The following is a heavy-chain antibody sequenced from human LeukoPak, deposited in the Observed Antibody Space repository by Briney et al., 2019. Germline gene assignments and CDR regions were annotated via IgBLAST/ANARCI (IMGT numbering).Heavy chain of an antibody. V-gene: IGHV3-13*01. J-gene: IGHJ6*02. D-gene: IGHD2-2*01. CDR2: IGTAGDT. CDR1: GFTFSSYD. Sequence: GGSLRLSCAASGFTFSSYDMHWVRQATGKGLEWVSAIGTAGDTYYPGSVKGRFTISRENAKNSLYLQMNSLRAGDTAVYYCARAALYLAAMRYYYYGMDVWGQGTTVTVSS. CDR3: ARAALYLAAMRYYYYGMDV.